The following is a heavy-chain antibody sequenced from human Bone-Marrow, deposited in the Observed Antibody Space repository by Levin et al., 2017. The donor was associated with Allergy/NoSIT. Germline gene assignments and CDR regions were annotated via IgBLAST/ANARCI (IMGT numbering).Heavy chain of an antibody. CDR2: SSSKVKSYST. Sequence: GGSLRLSCEASGFTLSDHYMDWVRQTPGKGLEWVGRSSSKVKSYSTEYAASVQGRFTVSRDGSKNSLYLQMNSLKTDDTAVYYCVRGYNSFDVWGQGTTVTVSS. J-gene: IGHJ6*02. CDR1: GFTLSDHY. V-gene: IGHV3-72*01. CDR3: VRGYNSFDV. D-gene: IGHD3-10*01.